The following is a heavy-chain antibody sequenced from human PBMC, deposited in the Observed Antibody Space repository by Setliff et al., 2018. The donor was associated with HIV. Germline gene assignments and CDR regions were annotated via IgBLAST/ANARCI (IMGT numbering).Heavy chain of an antibody. Sequence: SETLSLTCAVYGGSFSDNYWSWIRQSPGKGLEWIGEINHSGRTKYSPSLRSRVSISVDTSKTQFSLKLSSVTAADTAVYYCARVNGWLFGWFDPWGQGTPVTVSS. D-gene: IGHD3-22*01. CDR1: GGSFSDNY. V-gene: IGHV4-34*01. CDR2: INHSGRT. J-gene: IGHJ5*02. CDR3: ARVNGWLFGWFDP.